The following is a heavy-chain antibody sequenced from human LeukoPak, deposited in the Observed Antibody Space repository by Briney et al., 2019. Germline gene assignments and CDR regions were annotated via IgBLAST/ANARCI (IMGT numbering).Heavy chain of an antibody. Sequence: GGSLRLSCAASGFTFSSYAMSWVRQAPGKGLEWVSAISGSGGSTYYADSVKGRFTISRDNSKSTLYLQMNSLRAEDTAVYYCAVRCSGGSCYSGGFDYWGQGTLVTVSS. CDR2: ISGSGGST. CDR3: AVRCSGGSCYSGGFDY. D-gene: IGHD2-15*01. CDR1: GFTFSSYA. J-gene: IGHJ4*02. V-gene: IGHV3-23*01.